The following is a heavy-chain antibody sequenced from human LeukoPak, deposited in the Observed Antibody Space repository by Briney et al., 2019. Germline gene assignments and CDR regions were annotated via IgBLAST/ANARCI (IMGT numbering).Heavy chain of an antibody. Sequence: GGSLRLSCAASGFTFSSYWMHWVRQAPGKGLVWVSRINSDGSSTSYADSVKGRFTISRDNAKNTLYLQMNSLRAEDTAVYYCARIMVWWGEYDAFGIWGQGTMVTVSS. V-gene: IGHV3-74*01. CDR2: INSDGSST. CDR1: GFTFSSYW. CDR3: ARIMVWWGEYDAFGI. D-gene: IGHD2-8*01. J-gene: IGHJ3*02.